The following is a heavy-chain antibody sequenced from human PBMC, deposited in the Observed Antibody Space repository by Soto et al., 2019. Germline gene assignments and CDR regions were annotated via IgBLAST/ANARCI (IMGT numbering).Heavy chain of an antibody. CDR3: AKAQRYYDSSGYYDRGDFDY. V-gene: IGHV3-9*01. CDR2: ISWNSGSI. Sequence: GGSLRLSCAASGFTFDDYAMHWVRQAPGKGLEWVSGISWNSGSIGYADSVKGRFTISRDNAKHSLYLQMNSLRAEDTALYYCAKAQRYYDSSGYYDRGDFDYWGQGT. D-gene: IGHD3-22*01. J-gene: IGHJ4*02. CDR1: GFTFDDYA.